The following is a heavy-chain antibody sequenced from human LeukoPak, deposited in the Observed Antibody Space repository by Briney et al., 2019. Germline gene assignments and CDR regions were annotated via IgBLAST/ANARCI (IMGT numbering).Heavy chain of an antibody. D-gene: IGHD6-13*01. CDR2: IDPNSGGT. CDR3: ARVPGPYSTSRFDY. V-gene: IGHV1-2*02. Sequence: ASVKVSCKTSGYTFTDYYLHWVRQAPGQGLEWMGRIDPNSGGTNYAQKFQVRVTVTRDTSISTVYMELSGLRSDDTAVYYCARVPGPYSTSRFDYWGQGTLVTVSS. J-gene: IGHJ4*02. CDR1: GYTFTDYY.